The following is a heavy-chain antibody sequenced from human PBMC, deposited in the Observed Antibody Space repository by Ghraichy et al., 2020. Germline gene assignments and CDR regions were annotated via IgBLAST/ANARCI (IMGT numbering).Heavy chain of an antibody. Sequence: SETLSLTCTVSGGSISSYYWSWIRQPPGKGLEWIGYIYYSGSTNYNPSLKSRVTISVDTSKNQFSLKLSSVTTADTAVYYCARRFTVARTFDYWGQGTLVTVSS. CDR1: GGSISSYY. D-gene: IGHD6-19*01. CDR3: ARRFTVARTFDY. CDR2: IYYSGST. J-gene: IGHJ4*02. V-gene: IGHV4-59*01.